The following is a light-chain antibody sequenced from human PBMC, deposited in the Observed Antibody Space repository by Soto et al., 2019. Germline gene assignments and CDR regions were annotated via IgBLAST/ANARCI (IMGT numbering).Light chain of an antibody. Sequence: QSALTQPASVSGSPGQSITISCTGTSSDIGGYDYVSWYQHHPGKAPKLLIYEVSNRPSGVSNRFSGSKSGNTASLTISGLQAEDEADYYCNSYTSSSILGLDVVFGGGTKVTVL. CDR2: EVS. V-gene: IGLV2-14*01. CDR3: NSYTSSSILGLDVV. J-gene: IGLJ2*01. CDR1: SSDIGGYDY.